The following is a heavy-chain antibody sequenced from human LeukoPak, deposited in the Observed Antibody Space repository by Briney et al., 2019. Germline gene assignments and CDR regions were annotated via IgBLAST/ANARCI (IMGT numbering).Heavy chain of an antibody. Sequence: GGSLRLSCAASGFTFSSYAMSWVRQAPGKGLEWVSAISGSGGSTYYADSVKGRFTISRDNSKNTLYLQMNSLRAEDTAVYYCARGMRDSSGYYYAALDYWGQGTLVTVSS. V-gene: IGHV3-23*01. D-gene: IGHD3-22*01. CDR2: ISGSGGST. J-gene: IGHJ4*02. CDR1: GFTFSSYA. CDR3: ARGMRDSSGYYYAALDY.